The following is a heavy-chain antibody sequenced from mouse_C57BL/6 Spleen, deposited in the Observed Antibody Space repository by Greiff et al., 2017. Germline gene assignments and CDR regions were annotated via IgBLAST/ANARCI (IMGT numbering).Heavy chain of an antibody. CDR1: GFTFSSYA. Sequence: EVKLVEPGGGLVKPGGSLKLSCAASGFTFSSYAMSWVRQTPEKRLEWVATISDGGSYTYYPDNVKGRFTISRDNAKNNLYLQMSHLKSEDTAMYYCARGGLRRSGLAYWGQGTLVTVSA. CDR2: ISDGGSYT. D-gene: IGHD2-4*01. V-gene: IGHV5-4*03. CDR3: ARGGLRRSGLAY. J-gene: IGHJ3*01.